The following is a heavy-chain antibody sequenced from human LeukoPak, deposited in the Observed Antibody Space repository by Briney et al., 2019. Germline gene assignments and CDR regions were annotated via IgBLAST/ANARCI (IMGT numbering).Heavy chain of an antibody. Sequence: GGSLRLSCAASGFTFTNYAMTWVRQAPGKGLEWVSAISGSGGSTYYADSVKGRFTISRDNSKNTLYLQMNSLRAEDTAVYYCAKKSWVVTAAIDYWGQGALVTVSS. D-gene: IGHD2-21*02. J-gene: IGHJ4*02. V-gene: IGHV3-23*01. CDR3: AKKSWVVTAAIDY. CDR2: ISGSGGST. CDR1: GFTFTNYA.